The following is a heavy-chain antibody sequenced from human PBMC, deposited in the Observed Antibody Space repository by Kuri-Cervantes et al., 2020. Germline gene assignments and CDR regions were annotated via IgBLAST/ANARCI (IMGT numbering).Heavy chain of an antibody. CDR1: GFTFNRYD. J-gene: IGHJ4*02. CDR3: VRADGRNTYYIFDF. CDR2: MSSSATHT. Sequence: GGSLRLSCAASGFTFNRYDMSWVRQSPGKGLEWVASMSSSATHTYYADSLKGRFTISRDNAKNSLYLQMSSLRVEDTGVYYCVRADGRNTYYIFDFWGQGTLVTVSS. D-gene: IGHD3-10*01. V-gene: IGHV3-21*03.